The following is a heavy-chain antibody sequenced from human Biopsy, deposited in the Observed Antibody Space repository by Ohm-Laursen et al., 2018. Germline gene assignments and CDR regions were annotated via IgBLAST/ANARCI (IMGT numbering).Heavy chain of an antibody. Sequence: VKISCKASGGTFSNYAISWVRQAPGDGLEWMGGIIAVSGLVNHAPKFQGRVSITADKSTTTAYMELSNLKSEDTAVYYCATPFQYYDSWGGYPPFDHWGQGTLVTVSS. D-gene: IGHD3-3*01. V-gene: IGHV1-69*10. J-gene: IGHJ4*02. CDR3: ATPFQYYDSWGGYPPFDH. CDR1: GGTFSNYA. CDR2: IIAVSGLV.